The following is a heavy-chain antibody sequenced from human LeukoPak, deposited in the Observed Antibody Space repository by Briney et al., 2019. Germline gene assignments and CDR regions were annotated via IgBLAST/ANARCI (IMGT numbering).Heavy chain of an antibody. CDR1: GYTFTGYY. CDR2: INPNSGGT. J-gene: IGHJ6*02. D-gene: IGHD4-23*01. V-gene: IGHV1-2*02. Sequence: ASVKVSCKASGYTFTGYYMHWVRQAPGQGLEWMGWINPNSGGTNYAQKFQGRVTMTRDTSISTAYTELSRLRSDDTAVYYCARDLYGGNSPYYYYYGMDVWGQGTTVTVSS. CDR3: ARDLYGGNSPYYYYYGMDV.